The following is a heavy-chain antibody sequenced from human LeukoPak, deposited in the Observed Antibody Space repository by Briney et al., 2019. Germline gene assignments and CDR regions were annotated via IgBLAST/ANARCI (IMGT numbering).Heavy chain of an antibody. CDR3: ARGRYYDSSARPYGMDV. CDR1: GGSFSGYY. D-gene: IGHD3-22*01. CDR2: INHSGST. J-gene: IGHJ6*02. V-gene: IGHV4-34*01. Sequence: KPSETLTLTCAVYGGSFSGYYWSWIRQPPGKGLEWIGEINHSGSTNYNPSLKSRVTISVDTSKNQFSLKLSSVAAADTAVYYCARGRYYDSSARPYGMDVWGQGTTVTVPS.